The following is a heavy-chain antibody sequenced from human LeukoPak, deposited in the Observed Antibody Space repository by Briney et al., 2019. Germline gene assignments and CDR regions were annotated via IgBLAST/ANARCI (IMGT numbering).Heavy chain of an antibody. V-gene: IGHV4-59*01. J-gene: IGHJ3*02. CDR2: IYYSGST. CDR3: ARGRYFDWLCRRDAFDI. D-gene: IGHD3-9*01. Sequence: SETLSLTCTVSGGSISSYYWSWIRQPPGKGLEWIGYIYYSGSTNYNPSIKSRVTISVDTSKNQFSLKLSSVTAADTAVYYCARGRYFDWLCRRDAFDIWSQGTMVTVSS. CDR1: GGSISSYY.